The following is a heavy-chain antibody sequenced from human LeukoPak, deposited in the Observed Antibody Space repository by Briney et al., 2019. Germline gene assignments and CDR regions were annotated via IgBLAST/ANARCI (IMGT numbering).Heavy chain of an antibody. V-gene: IGHV1-18*01. Sequence: ASVKVSCKASGYTLTNYGITWVRQAPGQGLEWMGWISAHDGTRNYALKHEDRVTMTTDTSTSTAYMELRGLRSDDTAVYYCARDSSLVVVVAATEDGMDVWGQGTTVTVSS. CDR2: ISAHDGTR. D-gene: IGHD2-15*01. CDR1: GYTLTNYG. J-gene: IGHJ6*02. CDR3: ARDSSLVVVVAATEDGMDV.